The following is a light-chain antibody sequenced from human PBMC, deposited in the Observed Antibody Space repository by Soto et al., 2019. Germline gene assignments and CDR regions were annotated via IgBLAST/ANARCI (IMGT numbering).Light chain of an antibody. CDR1: QSVSSN. J-gene: IGKJ4*01. Sequence: EVLMTQSPATLSLSPGERATLSCRASQSVSSNLAWYQQRRGQAPRLLIYGASSRATGIPARFSGSGSGTEFTLTISSLQSEDFAVYYCQQYDNWAPLTFGGGTKVEIK. V-gene: IGKV3D-15*01. CDR3: QQYDNWAPLT. CDR2: GAS.